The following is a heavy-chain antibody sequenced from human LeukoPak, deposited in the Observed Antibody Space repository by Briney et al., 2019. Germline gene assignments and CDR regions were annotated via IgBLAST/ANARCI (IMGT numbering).Heavy chain of an antibody. Sequence: GGSLRLSCAASGFTFSSYAMHWVRQAPGKGLEWVAVISYDGSNKYYADSVKGRFTISRDNSKNTLYLQMNSLRAEDTAVYYCARDQLYYYGSGNYAIDYWGQGTLVTVSS. J-gene: IGHJ4*01. CDR1: GFTFSSYA. D-gene: IGHD3-10*01. CDR3: ARDQLYYYGSGNYAIDY. V-gene: IGHV3-30-3*01. CDR2: ISYDGSNK.